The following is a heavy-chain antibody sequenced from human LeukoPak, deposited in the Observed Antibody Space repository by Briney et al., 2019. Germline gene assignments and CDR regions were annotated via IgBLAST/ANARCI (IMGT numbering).Heavy chain of an antibody. J-gene: IGHJ6*02. D-gene: IGHD2-2*01. CDR3: AKDSHCSSTSCYGMDV. CDR2: ISWNSGSI. V-gene: IGHV3-9*01. Sequence: PGGSLRLSCAASGFTFSIYSMNWVRQAPGKGLEWVSGISWNSGSIGYADSVKGRFTTSRDNAKNSLYLQMNSLRVEDTALYYCAKDSHCSSTSCYGMDVWGQGTTVTVSS. CDR1: GFTFSIYS.